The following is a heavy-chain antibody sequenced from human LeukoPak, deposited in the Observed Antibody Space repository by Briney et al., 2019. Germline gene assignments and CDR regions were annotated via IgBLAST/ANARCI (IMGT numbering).Heavy chain of an antibody. D-gene: IGHD2-21*02. Sequence: GASVNVSCKASGYTFTSYGISWVRQAPGQGLEWMGWISAYNGNTNYAQKLQGRVTMTTDTSTSTAYMELRSLRSDDTAVYYCARDLPLVVTAIRWFDPWGQGTLVTVSS. V-gene: IGHV1-18*01. CDR1: GYTFTSYG. J-gene: IGHJ5*02. CDR2: ISAYNGNT. CDR3: ARDLPLVVTAIRWFDP.